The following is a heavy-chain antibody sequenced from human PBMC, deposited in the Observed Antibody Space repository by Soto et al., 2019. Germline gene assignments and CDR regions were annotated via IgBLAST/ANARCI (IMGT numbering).Heavy chain of an antibody. CDR1: GYTFTSYG. D-gene: IGHD5-18*01. Sequence: QVQLVQSGAEVKKPGASVKVSCKAAGYTFTSYGISWVRQAPGQGVEGMGWISAYNGNTHYAQKVQGRVTMTPDTSTSTAYMELKSLRSDDTAVYYCAREPAAMVKYYYYGMDVWGQGTTVTVSS. CDR3: AREPAAMVKYYYYGMDV. V-gene: IGHV1-18*04. J-gene: IGHJ6*02. CDR2: ISAYNGNT.